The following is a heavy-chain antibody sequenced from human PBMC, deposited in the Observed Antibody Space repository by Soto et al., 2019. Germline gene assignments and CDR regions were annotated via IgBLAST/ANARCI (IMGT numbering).Heavy chain of an antibody. J-gene: IGHJ3*02. V-gene: IGHV4-59*12. CDR1: GGSISSYY. Sequence: SETLSLTCTVSGGSISSYYWSWIRQPPGKGLEWIGYIYYSGSTNYNPSLKSRVTISVDTSKNQFSLKLNSMTAADTAVYYCARYDNSGSHGFDIWGQGTMVTVSS. CDR2: IYYSGST. D-gene: IGHD3-22*01. CDR3: ARYDNSGSHGFDI.